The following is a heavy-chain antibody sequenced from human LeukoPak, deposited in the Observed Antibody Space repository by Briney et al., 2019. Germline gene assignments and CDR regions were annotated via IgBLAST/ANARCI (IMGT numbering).Heavy chain of an antibody. J-gene: IGHJ4*02. V-gene: IGHV3-23*01. CDR2: ISGSGDST. D-gene: IGHD6-13*01. CDR3: AKDGQLAVGSDPIDY. CDR1: GFTFSSFA. Sequence: GGSLRLSCAASGFTFSSFAMSWVRQAPGKGLEWVSAISGSGDSTYYADSVKGRFAISRDNSKNTLHLQMSSLRAEDTAVYYCAKDGQLAVGSDPIDYWGQGTLVTVSS.